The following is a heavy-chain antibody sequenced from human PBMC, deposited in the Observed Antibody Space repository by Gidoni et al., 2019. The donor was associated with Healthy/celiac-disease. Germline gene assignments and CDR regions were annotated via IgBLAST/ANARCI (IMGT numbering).Heavy chain of an antibody. J-gene: IGHJ6*02. CDR1: GYTLTELS. V-gene: IGHV1-24*01. CDR3: ATYDFWSGSYGMDV. D-gene: IGHD3-3*01. Sequence: QVQLVQSGAEVKKPGASVKVSCKVSGYTLTELSMHWVRQAPGKGLEWMGGFDPEDGETIYAQKFQGRVTKTEDTSTDTAYMELSSLRSEDTAVYYCATYDFWSGSYGMDVWGQGTTVTVSS. CDR2: FDPEDGET.